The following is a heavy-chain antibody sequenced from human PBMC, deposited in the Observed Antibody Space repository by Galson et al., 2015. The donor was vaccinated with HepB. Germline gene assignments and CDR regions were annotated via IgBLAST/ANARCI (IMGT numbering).Heavy chain of an antibody. J-gene: IGHJ4*02. V-gene: IGHV3-49*04. CDR3: TRYSASFHVPGNDYFDY. Sequence: SLRLSCASSGFTFGDYGMTWVRQVPGKGLEWVSFIRSKAYGGAAEYAASVKGRFTMSRDDANNVAYLQMNSLKAEDTAVYYCTRYSASFHVPGNDYFDYWGQGTLVTVSS. CDR2: IRSKAYGGAA. CDR1: GFTFGDYG. D-gene: IGHD3-10*02.